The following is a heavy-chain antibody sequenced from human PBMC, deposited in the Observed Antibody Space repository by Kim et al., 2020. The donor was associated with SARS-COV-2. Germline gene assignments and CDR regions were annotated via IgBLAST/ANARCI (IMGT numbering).Heavy chain of an antibody. D-gene: IGHD3-10*01. Sequence: GESLKISCKGSGYSFTSYWIGWVRQMPGKGLEWMGIIYPGDSDTRYSPSFQGQVTISADKSISTAYLQWSSLKASDTAMYYCARVLWFGELLTSLSYGMDVWGQGTTVTVSS. CDR3: ARVLWFGELLTSLSYGMDV. J-gene: IGHJ6*02. CDR2: IYPGDSDT. CDR1: GYSFTSYW. V-gene: IGHV5-51*01.